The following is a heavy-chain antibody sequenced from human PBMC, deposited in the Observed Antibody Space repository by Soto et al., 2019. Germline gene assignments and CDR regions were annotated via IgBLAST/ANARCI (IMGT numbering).Heavy chain of an antibody. D-gene: IGHD5-18*01. J-gene: IGHJ3*02. CDR3: ARDSLRGYGEDDI. CDR1: GFTFSSYS. V-gene: IGHV3-30-3*01. Sequence: GGSLILSCAASGFTFSSYSMHWVRQAPGKGLEWVAVISYDGSNKYYADSVKGRFTISRDNSKNTLYLQMDSLRAEDTAVYYCARDSLRGYGEDDIWGQGTMVTVSS. CDR2: ISYDGSNK.